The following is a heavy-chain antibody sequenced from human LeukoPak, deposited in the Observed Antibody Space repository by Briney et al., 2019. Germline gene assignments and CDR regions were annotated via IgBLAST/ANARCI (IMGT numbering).Heavy chain of an antibody. J-gene: IGHJ5*02. V-gene: IGHV4-38-2*02. Sequence: SETLSLTCTVSGYSISSGYYWGWIRQPPGKGLEWIGSIYHSGSTYYNPSLKSRVTISVDTSKNQFSLKLSSVTAADTAVYYCARDWPLIVGANTNWFDPWGQGTLVTVSS. CDR1: GYSISSGYY. CDR3: ARDWPLIVGANTNWFDP. CDR2: IYHSGST. D-gene: IGHD1-26*01.